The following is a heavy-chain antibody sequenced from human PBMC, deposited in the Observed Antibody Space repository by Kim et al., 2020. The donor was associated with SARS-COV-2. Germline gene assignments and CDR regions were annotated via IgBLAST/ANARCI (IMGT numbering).Heavy chain of an antibody. J-gene: IGHJ4*02. Sequence: GGSLRLSCAASGFTFSSYAMSWVRQAPGKGLEWVSAISGSGGSTYYADSVKGRFTISRDNSKNTLCLQMNSLRAEDTAVYYCAKGHRRVAYDYVWGSYRSFLADYFDYWGQGTLVTVSS. V-gene: IGHV3-23*01. CDR3: AKGHRRVAYDYVWGSYRSFLADYFDY. CDR2: ISGSGGST. CDR1: GFTFSSYA. D-gene: IGHD3-16*02.